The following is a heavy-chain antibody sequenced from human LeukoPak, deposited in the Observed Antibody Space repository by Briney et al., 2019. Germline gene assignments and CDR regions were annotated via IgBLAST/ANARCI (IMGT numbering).Heavy chain of an antibody. Sequence: ASVNVPCKASGYTFTGYYMHWVRQAPGQGLEWMGWVNPNDGGTNYAQKFQGRVTMTWDTSITTAYMELSSLTSDDTAVYYCARDLDSSWTGYFQPWGQGTLVTVSS. D-gene: IGHD6-13*01. CDR1: GYTFTGYY. CDR3: ARDLDSSWTGYFQP. J-gene: IGHJ1*01. V-gene: IGHV1-2*02. CDR2: VNPNDGGT.